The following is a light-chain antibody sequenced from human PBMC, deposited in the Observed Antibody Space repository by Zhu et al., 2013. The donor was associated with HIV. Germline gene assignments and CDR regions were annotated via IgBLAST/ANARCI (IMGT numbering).Light chain of an antibody. CDR2: DVS. Sequence: QSALTQPASVSGSPGQSITISCTGTSSDVGGYKYVSWYQQLPGKAPQLLLYDVSYRPSGVSNRFSASKSGNTASLTISGLQADDEGDYYCCSYAGYSNWVFGGGTKLTVL. CDR3: CSYAGYSNWV. CDR1: SSDVGGYKY. J-gene: IGLJ3*02. V-gene: IGLV2-14*03.